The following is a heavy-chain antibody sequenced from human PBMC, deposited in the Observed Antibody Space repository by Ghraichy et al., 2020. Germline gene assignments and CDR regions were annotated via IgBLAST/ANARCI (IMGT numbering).Heavy chain of an antibody. D-gene: IGHD4-17*01. J-gene: IGHJ4*02. V-gene: IGHV3-30*04. CDR2: ISYDGSNK. CDR3: ARENGDSGDDY. CDR1: GFTFSSYA. Sequence: GGSLRLSCAASGFTFSSYAMRWVRQAPGKGLEWVAVISYDGSNKYYADSVKGRITISRDNTKTSLYLQMNSLRAEDTAVYYCARENGDSGDDYWGQGTLVTVSS.